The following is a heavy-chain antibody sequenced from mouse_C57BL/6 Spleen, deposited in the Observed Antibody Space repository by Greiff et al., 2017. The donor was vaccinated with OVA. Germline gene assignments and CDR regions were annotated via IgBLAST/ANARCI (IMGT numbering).Heavy chain of an antibody. CDR1: GYAFSSSW. Sequence: VKLMESGPELVKPGASVKISCKASGYAFSSSWMNWVKQRPGKGLEWIGRIYPGDGDTNYNGKFKGKATLTADKSSSTAYMQLSSLTSDDSAVYFCSRRHYGNPYAMDYWGQGTSVTVSS. CDR2: IYPGDGDT. D-gene: IGHD1-1*01. CDR3: SRRHYGNPYAMDY. V-gene: IGHV1-82*01. J-gene: IGHJ4*01.